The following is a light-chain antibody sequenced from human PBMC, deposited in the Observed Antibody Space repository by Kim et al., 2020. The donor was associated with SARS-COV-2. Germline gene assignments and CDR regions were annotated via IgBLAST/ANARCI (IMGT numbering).Light chain of an antibody. Sequence: QSALTQPRSVTGSPGQSVTISCTGTSSDVGGTHNFVSWYQHHAGKAPKLMIYAVSKRPSGVPDRFSGSKSGNTASLTISGLQAEDVADYYCCSYAGIYVFGTGTKVTVL. J-gene: IGLJ1*01. V-gene: IGLV2-11*01. CDR3: CSYAGIYV. CDR1: SSDVGGTHNF. CDR2: AVS.